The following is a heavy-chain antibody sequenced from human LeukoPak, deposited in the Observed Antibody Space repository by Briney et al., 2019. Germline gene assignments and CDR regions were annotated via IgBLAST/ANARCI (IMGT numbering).Heavy chain of an antibody. Sequence: ASVKVSCKTSGYSFTDYYMHWVRQAPGQGLEWMGWINPNSGGTSAAQKFQGRVTMTRDTSITTVYMEVSWLTSDDTAIYYCARADRLHGGPYLIGPWGQGTLITVSS. V-gene: IGHV1-2*02. J-gene: IGHJ5*02. CDR2: INPNSGGT. D-gene: IGHD2-21*01. CDR3: ARADRLHGGPYLIGP. CDR1: GYSFTDYY.